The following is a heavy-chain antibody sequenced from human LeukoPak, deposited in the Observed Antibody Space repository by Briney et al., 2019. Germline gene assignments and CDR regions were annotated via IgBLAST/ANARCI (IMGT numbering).Heavy chain of an antibody. D-gene: IGHD2-15*01. J-gene: IGHJ5*02. CDR1: GGTLSSYA. Sequence: ASVKVSCKASGGTLSSYAISWVRQAPGQGLEWMGGIIPIVGTANYAQKFQGRVTITADESTSTAYMELSSLRSEDTAVYYCAVCGVAATTYNWFDPWGQGTLVTVSS. V-gene: IGHV1-69*13. CDR2: IIPIVGTA. CDR3: AVCGVAATTYNWFDP.